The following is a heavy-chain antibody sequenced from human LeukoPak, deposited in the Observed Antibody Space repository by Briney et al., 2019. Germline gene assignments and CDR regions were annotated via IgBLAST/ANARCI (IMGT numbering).Heavy chain of an antibody. CDR1: GDSVSSNSAA. J-gene: IGHJ5*02. D-gene: IGHD3-10*01. Sequence: SQTLSLTCAISGDSVSSNSAAWNWIRQSPSRGLEWLGRTYYRSKWYNDYAVSVKSRITINPDTSKNQFFLELSSVTAADTAVYYCVRHTWFGTRHWFDPWGQGILVTVSS. V-gene: IGHV6-1*01. CDR3: VRHTWFGTRHWFDP. CDR2: TYYRSKWYN.